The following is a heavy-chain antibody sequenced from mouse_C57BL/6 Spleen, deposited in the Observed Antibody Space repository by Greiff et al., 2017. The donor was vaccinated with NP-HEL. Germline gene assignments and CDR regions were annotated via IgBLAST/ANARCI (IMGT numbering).Heavy chain of an antibody. Sequence: VQLQQSGPELVKPGASVKISCKASGYAFSSSWMNWVKQRPGKGLEWIGRIYPGDGDTNYNGKFKGKATLTADKSSSTAYMQLSSLTSEDSAVYFCASLTTVVFDYWGQGTTLTVSS. CDR2: IYPGDGDT. D-gene: IGHD1-1*01. J-gene: IGHJ2*01. V-gene: IGHV1-82*01. CDR3: ASLTTVVFDY. CDR1: GYAFSSSW.